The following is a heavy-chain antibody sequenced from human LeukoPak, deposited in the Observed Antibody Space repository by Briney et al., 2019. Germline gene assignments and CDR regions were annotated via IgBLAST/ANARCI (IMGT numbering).Heavy chain of an antibody. J-gene: IGHJ4*02. CDR3: ARGLVSFYGLTGTYDY. CDR1: GYTFTGYY. CDR2: INPNSGGT. D-gene: IGHD1-7*01. V-gene: IGHV1-2*02. Sequence: ASVTVSCKASGYTFTGYYMHWVRQAPGQGLEWMGWINPNSGGTNYAQKFQGRVTMTRDTSISTAYMELSRLRSDDTAVYYCARGLVSFYGLTGTYDYWGQGTLVTVSS.